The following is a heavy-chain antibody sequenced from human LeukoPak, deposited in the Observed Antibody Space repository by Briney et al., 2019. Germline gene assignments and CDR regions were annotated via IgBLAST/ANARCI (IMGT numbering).Heavy chain of an antibody. J-gene: IGHJ6*03. CDR3: AREYMTKLGDYYYYMDV. D-gene: IGHD4-11*01. CDR2: ISYNGTNK. V-gene: IGHV3-30*04. CDR1: GFNFSSYA. Sequence: GRSLRLSCAASGFNFSSYALHWVRQSPGKGLEWVAVISYNGTNKYYTDSVKGRFTISRDNSKSTLYLQMNSLRVEDTAVYYCAREYMTKLGDYYYYMDVWRKGTTVTVSS.